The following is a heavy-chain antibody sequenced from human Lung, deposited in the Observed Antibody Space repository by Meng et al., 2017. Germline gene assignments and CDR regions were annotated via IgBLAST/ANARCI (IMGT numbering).Heavy chain of an antibody. CDR1: GCSISGSDW. CDR3: ASWIYSCSWQ. J-gene: IGHJ4*02. V-gene: IGHV4/OR15-8*02. Sequence: QMPLQKPGPGLVTPSASLSLTCVVSGCSISGSDWWSWVRQPPGKGLEWIGEIYHGADTNYNPSLKSRVTIAIDRSKNQFSLKLSSVTAADTAVYYCASWIYSCSWQWGQGTLVTVSS. D-gene: IGHD2-15*01. CDR2: IYHGADT.